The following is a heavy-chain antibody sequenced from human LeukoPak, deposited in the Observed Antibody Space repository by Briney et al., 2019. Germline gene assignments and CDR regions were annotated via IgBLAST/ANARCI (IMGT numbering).Heavy chain of an antibody. V-gene: IGHV3-30-3*01. Sequence: GESLRLSCAASGFTFSSYAMHWVRQAPGKGREWVAVTSSDGNIKDYADSVKGRSTISRDNSKNTLYLQMNSLRGEDTGVYYCARDPVPATARHFDYWGQGTLVTVSS. CDR3: ARDPVPATARHFDY. CDR1: GFTFSSYA. D-gene: IGHD1-1*01. J-gene: IGHJ4*02. CDR2: TSSDGNIK.